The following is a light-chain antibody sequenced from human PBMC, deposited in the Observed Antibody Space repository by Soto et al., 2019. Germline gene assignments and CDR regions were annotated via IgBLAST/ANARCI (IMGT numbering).Light chain of an antibody. J-gene: IGKJ1*01. CDR3: QQYQNGPT. CDR1: QSVSRN. V-gene: IGKV3-15*01. CDR2: GAS. Sequence: EIVMTQSPGTLSVSPGERATLSCRASQSVSRNLAWYQQKPGQAPRLLIYGASTRATGIPARFSGSGSGTEFTLTISSRQSEDFAVYYCQQYQNGPTFGKGTKVKIK.